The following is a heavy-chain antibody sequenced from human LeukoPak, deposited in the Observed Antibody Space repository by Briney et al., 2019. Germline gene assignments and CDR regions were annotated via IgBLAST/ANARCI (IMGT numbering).Heavy chain of an antibody. D-gene: IGHD3-10*01. CDR1: GFTFSSYG. CDR2: IWYDGSNK. Sequence: GSLRLSCAASGFTFSSYGMHWVRQAPGKGLEWVAVIWYDGSNKYYADSVKGRFTISRDNSKNTLYLQMNSLRAEDTAVYYCAKATMVRGVIGDYFDYWGQGTLVTVSS. V-gene: IGHV3-33*06. J-gene: IGHJ4*02. CDR3: AKATMVRGVIGDYFDY.